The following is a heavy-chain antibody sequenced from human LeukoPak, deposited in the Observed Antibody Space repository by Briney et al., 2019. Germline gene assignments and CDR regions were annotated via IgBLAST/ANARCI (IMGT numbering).Heavy chain of an antibody. CDR2: ISTNGGTT. Sequence: PGGSLRLSCAASGFTFSNHHMHWVRQAPGKGLECVSAISTNGGTTYYADSVRGRFIISRDNSHNSLYLQMGRLRTDDTAIYYCARESPSGSLDYWGQGTLVSVSS. CDR3: ARESPSGSLDY. D-gene: IGHD1-26*01. J-gene: IGHJ4*02. V-gene: IGHV3-64*02. CDR1: GFTFSNHH.